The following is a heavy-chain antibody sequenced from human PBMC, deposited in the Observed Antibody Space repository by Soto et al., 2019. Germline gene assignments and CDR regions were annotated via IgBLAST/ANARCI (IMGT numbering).Heavy chain of an antibody. D-gene: IGHD2-15*01. Sequence: QMQLQESGSGLVKPSQTLSLTCAVSGGSISSGGYSWSWIRQPPGKGLEWIGYIFHSGSTYYNPSLQQQVTISADRTNNQLPLKLSSVTAADTAVYYCARGQVVAAQHWVQGTMVTVSS. CDR2: IFHSGST. CDR1: GGSISSGGYS. CDR3: ARGQVVAAQH. V-gene: IGHV4-30-2*01. J-gene: IGHJ4*02.